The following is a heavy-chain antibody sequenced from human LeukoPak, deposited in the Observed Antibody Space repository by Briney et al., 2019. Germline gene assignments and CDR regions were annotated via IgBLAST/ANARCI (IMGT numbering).Heavy chain of an antibody. Sequence: GGSLRLSCAASGFTFSSYDMHWVRQATGKGLEWVSAIGTAGDTYYPGSVKGRFTISRENAKNSLYLQMNSLRAGDTAVYYCARAAYSSTWYSRYFDLRGRGTLVTVSS. CDR1: GFTFSSYD. D-gene: IGHD6-13*01. J-gene: IGHJ2*01. CDR3: ARAAYSSTWYSRYFDL. V-gene: IGHV3-13*01. CDR2: IGTAGDT.